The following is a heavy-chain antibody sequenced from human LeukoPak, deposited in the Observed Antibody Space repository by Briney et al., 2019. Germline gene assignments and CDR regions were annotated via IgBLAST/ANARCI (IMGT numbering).Heavy chain of an antibody. CDR1: GGSISSYY. Sequence: SETLSLTCTVSGGSISSYYWSWIRQPPGKGLEWIGYIYYSGSTNYNPSLKSRVTISVDTSKNQFSLKLSSVTAADTAVYYCARLQRGYFYDYWGQGTLVSVSS. CDR2: IYYSGST. J-gene: IGHJ4*02. CDR3: ARLQRGYFYDY. V-gene: IGHV4-59*08. D-gene: IGHD3-22*01.